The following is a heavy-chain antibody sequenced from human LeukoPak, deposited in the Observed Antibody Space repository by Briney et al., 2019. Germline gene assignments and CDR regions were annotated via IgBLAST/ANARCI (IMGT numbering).Heavy chain of an antibody. D-gene: IGHD5-12*01. Sequence: PGGSLRLSCAASGFTLTRSAMNWVRQAPGKGLEWISHLTTADSAIYADSVKGRFTISRDNADNSLSLQMNSLRAEDTAVYYCARGVDYSFDCWGQGTLVTVSS. CDR2: LTTADSAI. J-gene: IGHJ4*02. CDR1: GFTLTRSA. CDR3: ARGVDYSFDC. V-gene: IGHV3-48*03.